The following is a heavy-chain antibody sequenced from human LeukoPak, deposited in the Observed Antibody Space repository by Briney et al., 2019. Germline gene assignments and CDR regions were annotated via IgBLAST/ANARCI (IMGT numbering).Heavy chain of an antibody. Sequence: ASVKVSCKASGYTFTSYDINWVRQATGQGLEWMGWMNPNSGNTGYAQKFQGRVTMTRNTSISTAYMELSSLRSEDTAVYYCARGPLLHCSGGSCYSNSFDPWGQGTLVTVSS. J-gene: IGHJ5*02. CDR3: ARGPLLHCSGGSCYSNSFDP. CDR2: MNPNSGNT. D-gene: IGHD2-15*01. V-gene: IGHV1-8*01. CDR1: GYTFTSYD.